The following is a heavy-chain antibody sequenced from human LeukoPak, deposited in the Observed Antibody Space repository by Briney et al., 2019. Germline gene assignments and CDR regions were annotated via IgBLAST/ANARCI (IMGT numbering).Heavy chain of an antibody. J-gene: IGHJ4*02. CDR3: AKDHGSSPDYFDY. Sequence: PGGSLRLSCAASGFTFSSYAMSWVRQAPGKGLEWFSAISGSGGNTYNADSVRGRFTISRDNSKNTLYLQMSSLGADDTAVYYCAKDHGSSPDYFDYWGQGTLVTVSS. CDR2: ISGSGGNT. D-gene: IGHD6-6*01. CDR1: GFTFSSYA. V-gene: IGHV3-23*01.